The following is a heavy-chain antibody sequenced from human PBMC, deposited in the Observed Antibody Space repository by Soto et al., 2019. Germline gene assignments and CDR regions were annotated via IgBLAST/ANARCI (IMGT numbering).Heavy chain of an antibody. CDR2: ISSSSTYT. CDR3: ERVGSPGYCSGGYCPPPDY. Sequence: EVQLVESWGGLVKPGGSLRLSCAASGFTFSTSTMNWVRQAPGQGLEWVSSISSSSTYTYYAASVKGRFTISRDNAKNSLYLQMNSLRARDTAVYYCERVGSPGYCSGGYCPPPDYWGQGTLVTVSS. V-gene: IGHV3-21*02. J-gene: IGHJ4*02. CDR1: GFTFSTST. D-gene: IGHD2-15*01.